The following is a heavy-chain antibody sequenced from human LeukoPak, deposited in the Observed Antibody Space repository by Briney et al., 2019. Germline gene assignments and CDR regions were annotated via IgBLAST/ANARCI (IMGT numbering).Heavy chain of an antibody. D-gene: IGHD6-13*01. CDR3: AAAAYRFDL. CDR1: GRSFSGYY. V-gene: IGHV4-34*01. Sequence: SETLSLTCAVYGRSFSGYYWSWIRQPPGKGLEWIGEINHSGSTNYNPSLKSRVTISVDTSKNQFSLKLSSVTAVDTAVYYCAAAAYRFDLWGQGTLVAVSS. CDR2: INHSGST. J-gene: IGHJ5*02.